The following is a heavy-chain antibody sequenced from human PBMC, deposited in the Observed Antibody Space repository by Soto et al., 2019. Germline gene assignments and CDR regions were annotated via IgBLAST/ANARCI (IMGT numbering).Heavy chain of an antibody. CDR3: AKAQDFWSGSFDY. J-gene: IGHJ4*02. CDR2: ISGSGGST. D-gene: IGHD3-3*01. Sequence: GGSLRHSCASSGVTFSSYAMSWVRQAPGKGLEWVSAISGSGGSTYYADSVKGRFTISRDNSKNTLYLQMNSLRAEDTAVYYCAKAQDFWSGSFDYWGQGTLVTVSS. CDR1: GVTFSSYA. V-gene: IGHV3-23*01.